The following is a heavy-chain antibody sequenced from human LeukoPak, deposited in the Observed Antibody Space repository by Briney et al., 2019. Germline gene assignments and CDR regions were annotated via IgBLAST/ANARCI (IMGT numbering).Heavy chain of an antibody. CDR3: ATDLIHYYASGAKT. J-gene: IGHJ5*02. CDR2: ISSSGSTI. V-gene: IGHV3-48*03. D-gene: IGHD3-10*01. CDR1: GFTFSSYE. Sequence: GGSLRLSCAASGFTFSSYEMNWVRQAPGKGLEWVSYISSSGSTIYYADSVRGRFTISRDNAKNSLYLQMNSLRAEDTAVYYCATDLIHYYASGAKTWGQGTLVTVSS.